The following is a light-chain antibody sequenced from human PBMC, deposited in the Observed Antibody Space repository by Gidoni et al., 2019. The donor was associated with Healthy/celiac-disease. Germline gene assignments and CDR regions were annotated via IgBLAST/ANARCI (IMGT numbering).Light chain of an antibody. CDR1: NMGSKN. Sequence: SSELTQPLPVSVALGQTARITCGGTNMGSKNVHWYQQKPGQAPVLVIYRDSNRPSGIPERFSGSNSGNTATLTISRAQAGDEADYYCQVWDSSTVVFGTGTKVTVL. CDR2: RDS. J-gene: IGLJ1*01. V-gene: IGLV3-9*01. CDR3: QVWDSSTVV.